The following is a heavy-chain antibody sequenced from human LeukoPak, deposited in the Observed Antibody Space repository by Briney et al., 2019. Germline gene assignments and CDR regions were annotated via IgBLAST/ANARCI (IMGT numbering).Heavy chain of an antibody. CDR1: GFTFSSYE. CDR2: ISSSGSTI. V-gene: IGHV3-48*03. CDR3: ARVAYDYVWGSYPLYFDY. Sequence: GGSLRLSCAASGFTFSSYEMNWVRQAPGKGLEWVSYISSSGSTIYYAGSVKGRFTISRDNAKNSLYLQMNSLRAEDTAVYYCARVAYDYVWGSYPLYFDYWGQGTLVTVSS. D-gene: IGHD3-16*02. J-gene: IGHJ4*02.